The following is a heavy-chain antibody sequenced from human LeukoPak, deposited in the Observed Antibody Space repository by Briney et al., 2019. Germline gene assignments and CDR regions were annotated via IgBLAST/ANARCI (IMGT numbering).Heavy chain of an antibody. Sequence: GESLKISCKGSGYSFTSYWIGWVRLMPGKGLEWMGIIYPGDSDTRYSPSFQGQVTISADKSISTAYLQWSSLKASDTAMYYCARRYYYDSSGYYFYYFDYWGQGTLVTVSS. CDR2: IYPGDSDT. D-gene: IGHD3-22*01. CDR3: ARRYYYDSSGYYFYYFDY. CDR1: GYSFTSYW. V-gene: IGHV5-51*01. J-gene: IGHJ4*02.